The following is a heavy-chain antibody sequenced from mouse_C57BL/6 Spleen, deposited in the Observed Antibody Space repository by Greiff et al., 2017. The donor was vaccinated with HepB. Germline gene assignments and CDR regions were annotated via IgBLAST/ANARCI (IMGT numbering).Heavy chain of an antibody. J-gene: IGHJ4*01. CDR3: ARESSYAMDY. Sequence: EVQLKESGPGLVKPSQSLSLTCSVTGYSITSGYYWNWIRQFPGNKLEWMGYISYDGSNNYNPSLKNRISITRDTSKNQFFLKLNSVTTEDTATYYCARESSYAMDYWGQGTSVTVSS. CDR1: GYSITSGYY. V-gene: IGHV3-6*01. CDR2: ISYDGSN.